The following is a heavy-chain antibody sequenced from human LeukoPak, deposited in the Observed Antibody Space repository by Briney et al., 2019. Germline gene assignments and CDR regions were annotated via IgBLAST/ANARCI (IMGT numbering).Heavy chain of an antibody. D-gene: IGHD1-26*01. V-gene: IGHV5-51*01. CDR3: ARHQIVGATRSPFDY. CDR1: GYSFATYW. Sequence: GESLQISCKGSGYSFATYWIGWVRQTPEKGLEWMGIIYPGDSDTRYSPSFQGQVTISADKSINTAYLQWSSLKASDTAMYYCARHQIVGATRSPFDYWDQGTQVTVSS. CDR2: IYPGDSDT. J-gene: IGHJ4*02.